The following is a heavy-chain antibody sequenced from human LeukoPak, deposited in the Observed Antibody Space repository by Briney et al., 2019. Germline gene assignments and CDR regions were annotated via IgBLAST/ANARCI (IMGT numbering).Heavy chain of an antibody. V-gene: IGHV3-23*01. D-gene: IGHD3-22*01. CDR1: GFTFSNYA. Sequence: GGSLRLSCAASGFTFSNYAMSWVRQAPGKGLEWVSATTGGSTYYADSVKGRFTISRDNSKNTLFLQMNSLRAEDTAVYHCAKVRNYYDSSGSLRYLDLWGSGTLVTVSS. CDR2: TTGGST. CDR3: AKVRNYYDSSGSLRYLDL. J-gene: IGHJ2*01.